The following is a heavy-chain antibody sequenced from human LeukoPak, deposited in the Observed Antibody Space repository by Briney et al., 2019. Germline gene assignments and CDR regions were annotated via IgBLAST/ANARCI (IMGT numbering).Heavy chain of an antibody. J-gene: IGHJ5*02. CDR1: GGSISSYY. CDR3: TRGPDDYGDYGGENWFDP. Sequence: ETLSLTCTVSGGSISSYYWSWIRQPPGKGLEWIGYIYYSGGTSYNPSLTSRVTISVDTSKNQFSLKLSSVTAADTAVYYCTRGPDDYGDYGGENWFDPWGQGTLVTVSS. D-gene: IGHD4-17*01. V-gene: IGHV4-59*01. CDR2: IYYSGGT.